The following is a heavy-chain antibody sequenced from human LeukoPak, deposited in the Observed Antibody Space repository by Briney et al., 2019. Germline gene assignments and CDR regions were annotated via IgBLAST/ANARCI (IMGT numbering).Heavy chain of an antibody. CDR2: IYPGHSDT. CDR3: ARTPGSSDYRGYQYWYFDL. D-gene: IGHD5-12*01. V-gene: IGHV5-51*01. Sequence: GESLKISCKGSGYXFTSYWVAWVRQTPGKGLEWMGIIYPGHSDTRYSPSFQGQVTISADKSITTAYLQWSSLKASDTAIYYCARTPGSSDYRGYQYWYFDLWGRGTLVTVSS. J-gene: IGHJ2*01. CDR1: GYXFTSYW.